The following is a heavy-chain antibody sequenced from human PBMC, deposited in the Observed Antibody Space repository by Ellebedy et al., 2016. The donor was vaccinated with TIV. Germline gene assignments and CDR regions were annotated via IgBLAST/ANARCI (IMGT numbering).Heavy chain of an antibody. Sequence: GESLKISCAASGFTFGSYWMSSVRQAPGKGLEWVANINQHGSDKYYVDSVKGRFTISRDNAKNSLYLQMNGLRAEDTAVYYCATESNWGIFDYWGQGTLVPVSS. D-gene: IGHD7-27*01. CDR2: INQHGSDK. V-gene: IGHV3-7*01. J-gene: IGHJ4*02. CDR1: GFTFGSYW. CDR3: ATESNWGIFDY.